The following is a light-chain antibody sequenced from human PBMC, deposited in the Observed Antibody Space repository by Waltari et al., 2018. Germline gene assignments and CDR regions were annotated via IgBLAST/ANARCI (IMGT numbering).Light chain of an antibody. V-gene: IGKV3-20*01. CDR2: HAS. CDR1: QGVGKY. CDR3: QKYDFLPAT. J-gene: IGKJ1*01. Sequence: EIVLTPSPGTLSFSPGVRATLPCRARQGVGKYLAWNQQRPGQAPRLLHYHASIRATSIPDRFSGRRSGTDFSLTISRLEPEDFAVYYCQKYDFLPATFGQGTTVEIK.